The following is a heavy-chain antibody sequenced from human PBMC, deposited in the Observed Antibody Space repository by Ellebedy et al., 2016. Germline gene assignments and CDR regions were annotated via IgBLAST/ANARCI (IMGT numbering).Heavy chain of an antibody. J-gene: IGHJ4*02. Sequence: GESLKISXVADGFTFNSFVMSWVRQAPGKGLEYVAGLSGSSASIYYIDSVKGRFTVSRDNSKKTLYLQMNSLRAEDTALYYCVKGNAWGLYYFDHWGQGTPVTVSS. CDR3: VKGNAWGLYYFDH. D-gene: IGHD3-16*01. CDR2: LSGSSASI. CDR1: GFTFNSFV. V-gene: IGHV3-23*01.